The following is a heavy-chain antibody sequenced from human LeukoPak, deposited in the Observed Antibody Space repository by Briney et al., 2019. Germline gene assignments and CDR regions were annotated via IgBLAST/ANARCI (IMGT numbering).Heavy chain of an antibody. CDR3: AKDRGGSYPNWFDR. Sequence: NPGGSLRLSCAASGFTFSSYAMSWVRQAPGKGLEWVSVISASGGSTYYADSVKGRFTISRDNSKNTLYLQMNSLRAEDTAGYYCAKDRGGSYPNWFDRWGQGTLVTVSS. D-gene: IGHD1-26*01. V-gene: IGHV3-23*01. CDR2: ISASGGST. J-gene: IGHJ5*02. CDR1: GFTFSSYA.